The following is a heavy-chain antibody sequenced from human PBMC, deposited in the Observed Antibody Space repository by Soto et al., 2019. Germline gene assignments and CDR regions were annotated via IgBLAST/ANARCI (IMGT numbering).Heavy chain of an antibody. Sequence: GGSLRLSCAASGFTFTRYSMNWVRQAPGKGLEWVSSISSTTNYMYYADSMKGRFTVSRDNAKNSVYLEMTSLSAEDTAVYYCARESEDLTSNFDYWGQGTLVTVSS. CDR2: ISSTTNYM. V-gene: IGHV3-21*01. CDR3: ARESEDLTSNFDY. J-gene: IGHJ4*02. CDR1: GFTFTRYS.